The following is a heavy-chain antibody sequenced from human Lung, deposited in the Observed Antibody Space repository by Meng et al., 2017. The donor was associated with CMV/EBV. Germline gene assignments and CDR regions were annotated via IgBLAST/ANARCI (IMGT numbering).Heavy chain of an antibody. V-gene: IGHV4-39*01. Sequence: VSGGSSSIPNYYWGWIRHPPGKVLEWIGSIFHTGVTYYSPSLKSRVPTSMDTLKNQFSLHLSSVTAADTAVYYCARHYLRVYHYYFQYWGQGALVTVSS. D-gene: IGHD3-16*02. J-gene: IGHJ4*02. CDR2: IFHTGVT. CDR3: ARHYLRVYHYYFQY. CDR1: GGSSSIPNYY.